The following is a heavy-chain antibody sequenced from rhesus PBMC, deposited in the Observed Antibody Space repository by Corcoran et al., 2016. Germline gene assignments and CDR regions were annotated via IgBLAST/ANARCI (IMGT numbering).Heavy chain of an antibody. D-gene: IGHD6-19*01. Sequence: QLQLQESGPGLVKPSETLSLTCAVSGGSISSSYWSWIHQAPGKGLGWFGYIDGSGSSANSNPSLKGRVTLSVDTSKNQLSLKLSSVTAADPAVYYCARHSSSYFDYWGQGVLVTVSS. CDR3: ARHSSSYFDY. CDR2: IDGSGSSA. CDR1: GGSISSSY. V-gene: IGHV4-169*01. J-gene: IGHJ4*01.